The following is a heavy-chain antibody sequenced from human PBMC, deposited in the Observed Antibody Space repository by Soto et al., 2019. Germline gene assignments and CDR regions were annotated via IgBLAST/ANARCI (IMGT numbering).Heavy chain of an antibody. V-gene: IGHV3-21*01. CDR3: ARGQSGYYFDY. J-gene: IGHJ4*02. CDR1: GFTFSSYG. CDR2: ISYNRSNK. Sequence: GGSLRLSCAASGFTFSSYGMHWVRQAPGKGLEWVSSISYNRSNKYYADSVKGRFTISRDNAKNSLYLQMNSLRAEDTAVYYCARGQSGYYFDYWGQGTLVTVSS. D-gene: IGHD3-3*01.